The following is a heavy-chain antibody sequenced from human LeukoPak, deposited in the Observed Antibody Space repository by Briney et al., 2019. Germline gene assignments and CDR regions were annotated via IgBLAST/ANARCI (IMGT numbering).Heavy chain of an antibody. CDR1: GFTSSSFW. D-gene: IGHD6-19*01. CDR2: INSVGSST. Sequence: GGSLRLSCAPSGFTSSSFWMHWVRQAPGKGLVWVSRINSVGSSTSYADSVKGRFTISRDNAKNTLYLQLNSLRAEDTAVYYCARERTSGWDAFDTWGQGTLVTVSS. J-gene: IGHJ5*02. CDR3: ARERTSGWDAFDT. V-gene: IGHV3-74*01.